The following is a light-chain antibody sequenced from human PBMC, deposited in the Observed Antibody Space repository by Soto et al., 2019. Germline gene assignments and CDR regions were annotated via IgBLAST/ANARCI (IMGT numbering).Light chain of an antibody. J-gene: IGKJ1*01. CDR2: SAS. CDR3: HQYNSWPRT. V-gene: IGKV3-15*01. CDR1: QSVGNR. Sequence: EIVLTQSPATLSVSPGERVTLSCRASQSVGNRLAWYQQKPGQAPRLVIYSASTRVTGVPIRFSGSGSGTEFSLTISSLQSEDFVLYYCHQYNSWPRTFGQGTRVEIK.